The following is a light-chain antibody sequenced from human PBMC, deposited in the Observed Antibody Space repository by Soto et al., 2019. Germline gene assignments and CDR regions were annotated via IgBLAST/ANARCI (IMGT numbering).Light chain of an antibody. Sequence: DVVMTQTPLSSPVTLGQPASISCTSSQSLVHSDGNTYLSWLQQRPGQPPRLLIYKISNRFSGVPARFSASRAGTDYTLTISRVEPDDVGIYYCMQVTHFPVTFGGGTTVEIK. CDR3: MQVTHFPVT. CDR2: KIS. V-gene: IGKV2-24*01. CDR1: QSLVHSDGNTY. J-gene: IGKJ4*01.